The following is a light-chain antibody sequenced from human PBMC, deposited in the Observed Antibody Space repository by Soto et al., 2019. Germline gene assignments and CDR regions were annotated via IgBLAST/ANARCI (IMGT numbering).Light chain of an antibody. J-gene: IGLJ1*01. CDR1: TSNIGSNT. Sequence: QSVLTQPPSASGTPGQTVTISCSGSTSNIGSNTVNWYQQVPGSAPNLRIYANDQRPSGVPDRFSGSRSGTSASLAISGLQSEDEADYYCATWDESLNAYVFGTGTKVTVL. CDR3: ATWDESLNAYV. V-gene: IGLV1-44*01. CDR2: AND.